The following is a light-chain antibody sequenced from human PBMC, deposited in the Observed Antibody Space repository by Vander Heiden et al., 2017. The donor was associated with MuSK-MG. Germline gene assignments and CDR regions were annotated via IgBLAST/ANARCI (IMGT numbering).Light chain of an antibody. Sequence: QSVLTQAPSVSGAPGQRVTTSSTRSRSKIGAGAELHWYQQLPGTAPRLLIYDNRNRPSGVPDRFSGSKSGTSASLAITGLQAEDEADYFCQSYDSSLRGVFGGGTKLTVL. CDR1: RSKIGAGAE. CDR2: DNR. CDR3: QSYDSSLRGV. V-gene: IGLV1-40*01. J-gene: IGLJ2*01.